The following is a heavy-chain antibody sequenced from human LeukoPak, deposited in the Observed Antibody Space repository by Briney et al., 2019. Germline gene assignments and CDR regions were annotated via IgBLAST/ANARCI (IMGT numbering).Heavy chain of an antibody. CDR3: ARAPSPYYYDSSAYYSDY. CDR1: GYTFTSFD. V-gene: IGHV1-8*03. CDR2: MNPYTGKT. D-gene: IGHD3-22*01. J-gene: IGHJ4*02. Sequence: ASVKVSCKTSGYTFTSFDINWVRQAAGQGLEWLGWMNPYTGKTGYAQKFQGRVTFTGDTSIRTAYMEVSSLTSEDTAVYYCARAPSPYYYDSSAYYSDYWGQGTLVTVSS.